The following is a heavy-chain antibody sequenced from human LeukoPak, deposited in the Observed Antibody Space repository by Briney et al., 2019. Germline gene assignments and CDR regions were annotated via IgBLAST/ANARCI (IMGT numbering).Heavy chain of an antibody. D-gene: IGHD5-12*01. Sequence: PGGSLRLSCAASGFTFNSYAMSWVRQAPGKGLEWVSIISGSGGSTYYADSVKGRFTISRDNSKNTLYLQMNSLRAEDTALYYCAKGGLDSGYDRGEDYFDYWGQGTLVTVSS. V-gene: IGHV3-23*01. CDR3: AKGGLDSGYDRGEDYFDY. CDR2: ISGSGGST. J-gene: IGHJ4*02. CDR1: GFTFNSYA.